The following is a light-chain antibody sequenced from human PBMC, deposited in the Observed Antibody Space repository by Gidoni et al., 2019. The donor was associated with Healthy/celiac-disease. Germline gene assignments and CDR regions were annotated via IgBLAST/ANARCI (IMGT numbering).Light chain of an antibody. Sequence: DIQMTESPSSLSASVGDRVTITCRASQSISSYVTWYQQKPGKAPKLLIYAASRLQSGVQSRFSGSASGTDFTPTISSLQPEDFATYYCQPSYSTPPTFGQGTKVEIK. J-gene: IGKJ1*01. CDR1: QSISSY. CDR3: QPSYSTPPT. V-gene: IGKV1-39*01. CDR2: AAS.